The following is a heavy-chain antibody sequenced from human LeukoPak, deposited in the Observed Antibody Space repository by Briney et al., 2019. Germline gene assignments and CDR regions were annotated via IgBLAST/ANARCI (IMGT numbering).Heavy chain of an antibody. CDR2: ISNDGSNK. CDR1: GFTFSSYG. CDR3: AKVDIVATIDAGRLVDY. V-gene: IGHV3-30*18. D-gene: IGHD5-12*01. Sequence: PGGSLRLSCAASGFTFSSYGMQWFRQAPDKGLEWVAAISNDGSNKYYAGSVKGRFTISRDNSKNTLYLQMNSLRAEDTAVYYCAKVDIVATIDAGRLVDYWGQGTLVTVSS. J-gene: IGHJ4*02.